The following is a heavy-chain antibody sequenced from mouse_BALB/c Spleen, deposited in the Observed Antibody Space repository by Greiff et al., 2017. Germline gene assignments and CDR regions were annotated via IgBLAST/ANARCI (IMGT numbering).Heavy chain of an antibody. Sequence: EVMLVESGGGLVKPGGSLKLSCAASGFTFSSYAMSWVRQTPEKRLEWVASISSGGSTYYPDSVKGRFTISRDNARNILYLQMSSLRSEDTAMYYCARGATTVVAGDYWGQGTTLTVSS. V-gene: IGHV5-6-5*01. J-gene: IGHJ2*01. CDR2: ISSGGST. CDR1: GFTFSSYA. D-gene: IGHD1-1*01. CDR3: ARGATTVVAGDY.